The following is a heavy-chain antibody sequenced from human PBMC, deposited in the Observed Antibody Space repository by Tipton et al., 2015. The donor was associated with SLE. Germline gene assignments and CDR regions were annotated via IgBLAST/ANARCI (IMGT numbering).Heavy chain of an antibody. Sequence: LRLSCTVSGGSISSSSYYWGWIRQPPGKGLEWIGSIYYSGSTYYNPSLKSRVTISVDTSKNQFSLKLSSVTAADTAVYYCARHGVVVAVTMDWGQGTLVTVSS. CDR1: GGSISSSSYY. J-gene: IGHJ4*02. CDR2: IYYSGST. V-gene: IGHV4-39*01. D-gene: IGHD2-15*01. CDR3: ARHGVVVAVTMD.